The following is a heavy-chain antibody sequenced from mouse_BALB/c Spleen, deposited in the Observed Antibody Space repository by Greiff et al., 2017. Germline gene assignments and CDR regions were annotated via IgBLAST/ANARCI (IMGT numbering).Heavy chain of an antibody. CDR3: ARSGFITTATGDY. J-gene: IGHJ2*01. D-gene: IGHD1-2*01. V-gene: IGHV1S127*01. CDR2: IDPSDSET. CDR1: GYSFTSYW. Sequence: QVHVKQSGPQLVRPGASVKISCKASGYSFTSYWMHWVKQRPGQGLEWIGMIDPSDSETRLNQKFKDKATLTVDKSSSTAYMQLSSPTSEDSAVYYCARSGFITTATGDYWGQGTTLTVSS.